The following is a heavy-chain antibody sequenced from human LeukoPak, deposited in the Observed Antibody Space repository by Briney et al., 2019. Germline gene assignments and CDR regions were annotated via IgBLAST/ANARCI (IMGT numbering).Heavy chain of an antibody. Sequence: PGGSLRLSCAASGFTFSSYAMSWVRQAPGKGLEWVSAISGSGGSTYYADSVKGRFTISRDNSKNTLYLQVNSLRAEDTALYYCAHHYDFWSGYLKNDYWGQGTLVTVSS. CDR2: ISGSGGST. V-gene: IGHV3-23*01. CDR3: AHHYDFWSGYLKNDY. CDR1: GFTFSSYA. D-gene: IGHD3-3*01. J-gene: IGHJ4*02.